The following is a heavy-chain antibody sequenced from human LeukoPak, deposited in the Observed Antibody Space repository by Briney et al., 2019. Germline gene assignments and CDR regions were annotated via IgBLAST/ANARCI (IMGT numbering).Heavy chain of an antibody. D-gene: IGHD3-3*01. CDR3: AREFGTISGYYYYYGMDV. J-gene: IGHJ6*02. CDR1: GFMFSSNW. V-gene: IGHV3-21*01. CDR2: ISSSSSYI. Sequence: GGSLRLSCAASGFMFSSNWMSWVRQAPGKGLEWVSSISSSSSYIYYADSVKGRFTISRDNAKNSLYLQMNSLRAEDTAVYYCAREFGTISGYYYYYGMDVWGQGTTVTVSS.